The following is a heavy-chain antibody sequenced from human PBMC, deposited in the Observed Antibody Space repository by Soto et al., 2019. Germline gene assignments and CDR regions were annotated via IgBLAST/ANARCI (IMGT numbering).Heavy chain of an antibody. V-gene: IGHV3-23*01. J-gene: IGHJ1*01. CDR2: VGTGGTA. D-gene: IGHD6-13*01. CDR1: GFTFSSYA. CDR3: VPYIPAAGTRYFQQ. Sequence: EVQLLESGGGLVQPGGSLRLSCAASGFTFSSYAMSWVRQAPGKGLEWVSAVGTGGTAYYADSVKGRFTISRDNSKNTLYPQMNSLRAEDTAVYYCVPYIPAAGTRYFQQWGQGTLVTVSS.